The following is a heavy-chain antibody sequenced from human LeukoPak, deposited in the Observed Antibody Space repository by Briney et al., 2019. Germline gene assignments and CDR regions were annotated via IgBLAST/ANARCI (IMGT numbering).Heavy chain of an antibody. CDR1: GDSIDSSTYY. D-gene: IGHD2/OR15-2a*01. CDR2: IYFSGST. CDR3: ARGVSFFDY. Sequence: SETLSLTCTVSGDSIDSSTYYWGWIRQPPGKGLDWIGNIYFSGSTYYNPSLKSRITISVDTSKNQFSLKLSSVTAADTAVYYCARGVSFFDYWGQGTLVTVSS. J-gene: IGHJ4*02. V-gene: IGHV4-39*07.